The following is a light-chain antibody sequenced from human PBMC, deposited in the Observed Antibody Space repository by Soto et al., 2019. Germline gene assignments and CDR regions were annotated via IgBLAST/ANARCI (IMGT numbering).Light chain of an antibody. CDR3: QQYGGSPLIT. Sequence: IVLTQSPATLSVSPGDTATLSCRANQSVSSNLAWYQQKPGQAPRLLIYGASSRATGIPDRFSGSGSGTDFSLTISRLEPEDFAVYYCQQYGGSPLITFGQGTRLEIK. CDR1: QSVSSN. CDR2: GAS. J-gene: IGKJ5*01. V-gene: IGKV3-20*01.